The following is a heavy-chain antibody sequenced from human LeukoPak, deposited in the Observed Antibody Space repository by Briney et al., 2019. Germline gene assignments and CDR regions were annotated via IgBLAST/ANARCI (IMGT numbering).Heavy chain of an antibody. CDR2: INPNSGGT. CDR3: ARGPRWIRDHYDSSFSDAFDI. Sequence: GASVKVSCKASGYTFTGYYMHWVRQAPGQGLEWMGWINPNSGGTNYAQKFQGRVTMTRDTSISTAYMELSRLRSDDTAVYYCARGPRWIRDHYDSSFSDAFDIWGQGTMVTVSS. J-gene: IGHJ3*02. V-gene: IGHV1-2*02. CDR1: GYTFTGYY. D-gene: IGHD3-22*01.